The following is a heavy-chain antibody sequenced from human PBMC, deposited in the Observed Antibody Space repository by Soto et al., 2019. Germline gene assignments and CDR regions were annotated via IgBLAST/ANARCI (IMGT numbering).Heavy chain of an antibody. Sequence: QVQLVQSGAEVKKPGSSVKVSCKASGGTFSSYAISWVRQAPGQGLEWMGGIIPIFGTANYAQKFRGRVTITADESTSTAYMELSSLRSEDTAVYYCARGDTIFGVVIIPGWFDPWGQGTLVTVSS. V-gene: IGHV1-69*12. CDR2: IIPIFGTA. J-gene: IGHJ5*02. D-gene: IGHD3-3*01. CDR3: ARGDTIFGVVIIPGWFDP. CDR1: GGTFSSYA.